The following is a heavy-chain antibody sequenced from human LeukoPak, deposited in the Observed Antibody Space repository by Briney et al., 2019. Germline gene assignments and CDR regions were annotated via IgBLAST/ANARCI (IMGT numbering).Heavy chain of an antibody. J-gene: IGHJ5*02. V-gene: IGHV4-59*01. CDR2: IYYSGST. CDR3: ARSGGWYRDPNWFDP. D-gene: IGHD6-19*01. Sequence: SETLSLTCTVSGGSISSYYWSWIRQPPGKGLEWIGYIYYSGSTNYNPSLKSRVTISVDTSKNQFSLKLSSVTAADTAVYYCARSGGWYRDPNWFDPWGQGTLVTVS. CDR1: GGSISSYY.